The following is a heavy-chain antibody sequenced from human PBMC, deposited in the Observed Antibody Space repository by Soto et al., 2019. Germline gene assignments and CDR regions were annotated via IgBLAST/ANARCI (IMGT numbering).Heavy chain of an antibody. D-gene: IGHD5-12*01. CDR2: ISDSADSA. CDR3: ATALHPILAPAACYLGMDV. V-gene: IGHV3-23*01. J-gene: IGHJ6*02. Sequence: GGSRRLACAASGFTFRIYAMSWVRQVPGKGLEWVSTISDSADSAYYADSVKGRFTISRDNSKKTLYRQMNSLRAEDTAVSCCATALHPILAPAACYLGMDVCGQGTRVTVS. CDR1: GFTFRIYA.